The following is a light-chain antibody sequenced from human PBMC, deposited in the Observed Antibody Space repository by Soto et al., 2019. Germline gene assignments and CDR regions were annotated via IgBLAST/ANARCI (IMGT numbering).Light chain of an antibody. V-gene: IGKV3-11*01. Sequence: ESVLTQSPATLSLSPGERATLSCRASQSVSSYLAWYQQKPGQAPRLLIYDASNRATGIPARFRGTGSGTDFTLTISSLEPEDFVVYYCQQRSNWPWTFGQGTKVDIK. J-gene: IGKJ1*01. CDR1: QSVSSY. CDR2: DAS. CDR3: QQRSNWPWT.